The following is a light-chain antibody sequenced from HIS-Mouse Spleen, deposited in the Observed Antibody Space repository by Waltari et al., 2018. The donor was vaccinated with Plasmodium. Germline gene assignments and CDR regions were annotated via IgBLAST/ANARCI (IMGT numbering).Light chain of an antibody. CDR2: ADS. CDR3: YSTDSSGNHRV. V-gene: IGLV3-10*01. CDR1: ALPKKY. Sequence: SYELTQPPSVSVSPGQTARITCSGDALPKKYAYWYQQKSGQAPWTVIYADSKRPPGIPDRFSGSSSGTMATLTISGAQVEDEADYYCYSTDSSGNHRVFGGGTKLTVL. J-gene: IGLJ3*02.